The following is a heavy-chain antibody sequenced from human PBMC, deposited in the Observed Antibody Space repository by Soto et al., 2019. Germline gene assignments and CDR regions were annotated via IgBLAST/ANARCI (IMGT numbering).Heavy chain of an antibody. CDR2: IIPIFGTA. J-gene: IGHJ6*02. CDR1: GGTFSSYA. D-gene: IGHD2-21*02. Sequence: QVQLVQSGAEVKKPGSSVKVSCKASGGTFSSYAISWVRQAPGQGLEWMGGIIPIFGTANYAQKFQGRVTITADESTSTAYMERSSLRSEDTAVYYCAGSPRHIVVVTARYYYYYGMDVWGQGTTVTVSS. CDR3: AGSPRHIVVVTARYYYYYGMDV. V-gene: IGHV1-69*01.